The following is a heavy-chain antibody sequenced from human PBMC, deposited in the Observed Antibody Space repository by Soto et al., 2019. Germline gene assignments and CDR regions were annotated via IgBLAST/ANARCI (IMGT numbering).Heavy chain of an antibody. Sequence: SETLSLTCAVYGGSFSGYYWSWIRQPPGKGLEWIGEINHSGSTNYNPSLKSRVTISVDTSKNQFSLKLSSVTAADTAVYYCARGLCNWNHSPVFGFDYWGQGTLVTVSS. V-gene: IGHV4-34*01. CDR1: GGSFSGYY. CDR2: INHSGST. J-gene: IGHJ4*02. CDR3: ARGLCNWNHSPVFGFDY. D-gene: IGHD1-20*01.